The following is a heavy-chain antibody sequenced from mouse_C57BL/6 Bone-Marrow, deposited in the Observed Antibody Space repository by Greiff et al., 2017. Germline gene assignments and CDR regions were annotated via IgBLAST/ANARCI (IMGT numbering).Heavy chain of an antibody. J-gene: IGHJ1*03. CDR3: ERGGGRRIDWYFDV. Sequence: VQLQQSGPELVKPGDSVKISCKASGYSFTGYFMNWVMQSHGKSLEWIGRINPYNGDTFYNQKFKGKATLTVDNSSSTAHMELRRLTSEDTADYYGERGGGRRIDWYFDVWGTGTTVTGSS. CDR2: INPYNGDT. V-gene: IGHV1-20*01. CDR1: GYSFTGYF. D-gene: IGHD1-1*01.